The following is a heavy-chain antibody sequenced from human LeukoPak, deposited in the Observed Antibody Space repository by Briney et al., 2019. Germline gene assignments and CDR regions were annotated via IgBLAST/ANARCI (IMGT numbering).Heavy chain of an antibody. V-gene: IGHV3-30*18. CDR3: VKDLRRARGALDV. CDR2: ISNDGNKK. Sequence: GGSLRLSCTASGFTFRAYAMNWVRQAPGKGLEWVALISNDGNKKYYADSVKGRFTISRDNSKSRLDLQVNSLRVEDTAVYYCVKDLRRARGALDVWGQGTTVTVFS. J-gene: IGHJ3*01. CDR1: GFTFRAYA.